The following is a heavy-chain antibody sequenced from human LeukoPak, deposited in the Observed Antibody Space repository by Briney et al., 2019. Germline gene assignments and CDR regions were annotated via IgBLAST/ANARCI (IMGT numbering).Heavy chain of an antibody. J-gene: IGHJ4*02. Sequence: SETLSLTCAVYGGSFSGYYWSWIRQPPGKGLEWIGEINHSGSTNYNPSLKSRVTISVDTSKNQLSLKLSSVTAADTAVYYCARDRGTAAAGPDFDYWGQGTLVTVSS. CDR1: GGSFSGYY. V-gene: IGHV4-34*01. CDR3: ARDRGTAAAGPDFDY. CDR2: INHSGST. D-gene: IGHD6-13*01.